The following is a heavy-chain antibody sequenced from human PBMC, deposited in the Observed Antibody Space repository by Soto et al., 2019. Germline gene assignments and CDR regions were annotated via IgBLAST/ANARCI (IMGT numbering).Heavy chain of an antibody. CDR1: GYTFTSYG. Sequence: GASVKVSCKASGYTFTSYGISWVRQAPGQGLEWMGWISAYNGNTNYAQKLQGRVTMTTDTSTSTAYMELRSLRSDDTAVYYCARGRVTYYYGSGSYYNGPTTYYYYYYGMDVWGQGTTVTVSS. V-gene: IGHV1-18*01. J-gene: IGHJ6*02. D-gene: IGHD3-10*01. CDR2: ISAYNGNT. CDR3: ARGRVTYYYGSGSYYNGPTTYYYYYYGMDV.